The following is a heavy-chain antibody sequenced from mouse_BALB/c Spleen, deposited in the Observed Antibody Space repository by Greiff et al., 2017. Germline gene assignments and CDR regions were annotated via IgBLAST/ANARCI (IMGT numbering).Heavy chain of an antibody. CDR3: ARDHYYGSSYVSWFAY. V-gene: IGHV5-6-3*01. D-gene: IGHD1-1*01. J-gene: IGHJ3*01. CDR1: GFTFSSYG. Sequence: EVKLVESGGGLVQPGGSLKLSCAASGFTFSSYGMSWVRQTPDKRLELVATINSNGGSTYYPDSVKGRFTISRDNAKNTLYLQMSSLKSEDTAMYYCARDHYYGSSYVSWFAYWGQGTLVTVSA. CDR2: INSNGGST.